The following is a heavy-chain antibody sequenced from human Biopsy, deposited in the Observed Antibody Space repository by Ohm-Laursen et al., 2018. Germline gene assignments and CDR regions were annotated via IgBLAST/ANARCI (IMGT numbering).Heavy chain of an antibody. J-gene: IGHJ4*01. CDR1: GLSLSSTGMR. D-gene: IGHD1-1*01. CDR2: IDWDDDK. CDR3: ARTRAHNFGALEF. Sequence: TQTLTLTCSFSGLSLSSTGMRIRWVRQPPGKALECLGRIDWDDDKFYSPSLETRLSLSKDTTTNQVVLTLTDVDPEDTATYYCARTRAHNFGALEFWGQGILVTVSS. V-gene: IGHV2-70*04.